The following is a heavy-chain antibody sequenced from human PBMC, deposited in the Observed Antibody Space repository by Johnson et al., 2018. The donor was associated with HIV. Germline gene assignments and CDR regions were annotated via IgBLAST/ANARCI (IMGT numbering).Heavy chain of an antibody. Sequence: QVQLVESGGSAVHPGTSLRLSCVASGFTFRNFAMHWVRQAPGKGLDWVAQISYDGSSEYYADSFQGRFTISRDNSKKTLYLQLNSLRAEDSAVDFCAREGDGYTSGGALDIWGQGTRVTVSS. V-gene: IGHV3-30-3*01. J-gene: IGHJ3*02. D-gene: IGHD5-24*01. CDR3: AREGDGYTSGGALDI. CDR1: GFTFRNFA. CDR2: ISYDGSSE.